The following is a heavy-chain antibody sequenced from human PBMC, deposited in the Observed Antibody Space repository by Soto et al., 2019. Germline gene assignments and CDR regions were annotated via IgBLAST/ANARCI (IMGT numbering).Heavy chain of an antibody. CDR1: GFTFSSYG. Sequence: QVQLVESGGGVVQPGRSLRLSCAASGFTFSSYGMHWVRQAPGKGLEWVAVIWYDGSNKYYADSVKGRFTISRDNSKNTLYLQMNSLRAEDTAVYYCARDGSVARYFDYWGQGTLVTVSS. D-gene: IGHD2-15*01. J-gene: IGHJ4*02. V-gene: IGHV3-33*01. CDR3: ARDGSVARYFDY. CDR2: IWYDGSNK.